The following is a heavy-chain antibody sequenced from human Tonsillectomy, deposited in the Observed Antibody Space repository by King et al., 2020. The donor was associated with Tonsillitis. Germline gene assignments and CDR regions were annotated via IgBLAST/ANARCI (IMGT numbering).Heavy chain of an antibody. V-gene: IGHV3-15*04. CDR2: VVRTTDGGAR. CDR3: ITDPGDYEDY. D-gene: IGHD4-17*01. J-gene: IGHJ4*02. Sequence: VQLVESGGGLVKPGGALRLSGSDSGITFINAWMSLLLPAPGEGLEWFGSVVRTTDGGARDYAAPVRGRLSISRDDSQSTLYLHMLGLRTEDTAVYYCITDPGDYEDYWGQGALVTVSS. CDR1: GITFINAW.